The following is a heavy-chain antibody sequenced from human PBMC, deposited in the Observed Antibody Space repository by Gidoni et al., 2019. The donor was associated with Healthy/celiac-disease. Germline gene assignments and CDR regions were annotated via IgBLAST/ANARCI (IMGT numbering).Heavy chain of an antibody. CDR2: IDWDDDK. CDR3: ARIPPHAPGYSSGWYFDY. J-gene: IGHJ4*02. Sequence: QVTLKESGPALVKPTQTLTLTCAFSGFSLSTSGMRVSWIRQPPGKALEWLARIDWDDDKFYSTSLKTRLTISKDTSKNQVVLTMTNMDPVDTATYYCARIPPHAPGYSSGWYFDYWGQGILVTVSS. CDR1: GFSLSTSGMR. V-gene: IGHV2-70*04. D-gene: IGHD6-19*01.